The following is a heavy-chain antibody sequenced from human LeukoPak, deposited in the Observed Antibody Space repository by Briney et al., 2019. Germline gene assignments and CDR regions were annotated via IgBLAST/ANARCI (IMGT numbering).Heavy chain of an antibody. D-gene: IGHD5-12*01. CDR1: GGSFSGYY. V-gene: IGHV4-34*01. CDR2: INHSGST. Sequence: SETLSLTCGVYGGSFSGYYWSWIRQPPGKGLEWIGEINHSGSTNYNPSLKSRVTISVDTSKNQFSLKLSSVTAADTAVYYCARVHGYSGYFRAPWAHYYFDYWGQGTLVTVSS. CDR3: ARVHGYSGYFRAPWAHYYFDY. J-gene: IGHJ4*02.